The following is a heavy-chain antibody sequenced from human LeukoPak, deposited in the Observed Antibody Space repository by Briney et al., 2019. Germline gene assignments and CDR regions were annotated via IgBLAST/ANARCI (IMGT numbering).Heavy chain of an antibody. J-gene: IGHJ4*02. Sequence: GGSLRLSCAASGFTFSSYAMSWVRQAPGKGLEWVSAVSGSGGSTGYADSVKGRFTISRDNAKNSLYLQMNSLRAEDTALYYCARDQKGGGPSDYWGQGTLVTVSS. D-gene: IGHD3-16*01. V-gene: IGHV3-20*04. CDR2: VSGSGGST. CDR3: ARDQKGGGPSDY. CDR1: GFTFSSYA.